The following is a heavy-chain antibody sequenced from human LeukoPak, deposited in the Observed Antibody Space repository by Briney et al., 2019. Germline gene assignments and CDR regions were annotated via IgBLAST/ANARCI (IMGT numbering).Heavy chain of an antibody. CDR3: ARSGNDAFDI. J-gene: IGHJ3*02. Sequence: PSETLSLTCTVSGGSISSYYWSWIRQPPGEGLEWIGYIYSSGSTNYNLSLKSRVTISVDTSKNQFSLKLSSVTAADTAVYYCARSGNDAFDIWGQGTMVTVSS. CDR1: GGSISSYY. V-gene: IGHV4-59*01. CDR2: IYSSGST. D-gene: IGHD4-23*01.